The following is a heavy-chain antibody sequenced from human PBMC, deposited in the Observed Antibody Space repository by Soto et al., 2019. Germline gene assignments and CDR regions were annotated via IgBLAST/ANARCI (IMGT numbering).Heavy chain of an antibody. V-gene: IGHV1-3*01. CDR3: AGSSCYYFCYGY. CDR1: GYTFTSYA. CDR2: INAGNGNT. D-gene: IGHD3-22*01. Sequence: ASVKVSCKASGYTFTSYAMHWVRQAPGQRLEWMGWINAGNGNTKYSQKFQGRVTITRDTSASTAYMELSSLRSEDTAVYYCAGSSCYYFCYGYWGQGTLVTVSS. J-gene: IGHJ4*02.